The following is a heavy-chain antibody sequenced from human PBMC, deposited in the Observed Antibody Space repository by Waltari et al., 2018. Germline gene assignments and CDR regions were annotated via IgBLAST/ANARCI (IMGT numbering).Heavy chain of an antibody. CDR1: GGTFSSYA. Sequence: QVQLVQSGAEVTKPGSSVKVSCKASGGTFSSYAISWGRQAPGQGLEWMGGIIPIFGTANYAQKFQGRVTITTDESTSTAYMELSSLRSEDTAVDYCRFGYSGYEHDYWGQGTLVTVSS. V-gene: IGHV1-69*05. J-gene: IGHJ4*02. CDR3: RFGYSGYEHDY. CDR2: IIPIFGTA. D-gene: IGHD5-12*01.